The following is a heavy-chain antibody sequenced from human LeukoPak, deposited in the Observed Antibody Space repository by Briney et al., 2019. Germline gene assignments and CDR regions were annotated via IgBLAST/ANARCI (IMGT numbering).Heavy chain of an antibody. CDR2: IIPIFGTA. CDR1: GGTFSSYA. V-gene: IGHV1-69*01. Sequence: ASVKVSCKASGGTFSSYAISWVRQAPGQGLEWMGGIIPIFGTANYAQKFQGRVTITADESTSTAYMELSSLRSEDTAVYYCARGVSSGSYYNDYCYYGMDVWGQGTTVTVSS. D-gene: IGHD3-10*02. J-gene: IGHJ6*02. CDR3: ARGVSSGSYYNDYCYYGMDV.